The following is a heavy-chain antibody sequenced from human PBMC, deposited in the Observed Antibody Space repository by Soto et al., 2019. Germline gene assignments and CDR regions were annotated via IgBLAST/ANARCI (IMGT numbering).Heavy chain of an antibody. Sequence: PSETLSLTCTVSGGSISSGGYYWSWIRQHPGKGLEWIGYIYYSGSTYYNPSLKSRVTISVDTSKNQFSLKLSSVTAADTAVYYCARGPIFCSSTSCYYHYMDVWGKGTTVTVSS. V-gene: IGHV4-31*03. CDR1: GGSISSGGYY. CDR3: ARGPIFCSSTSCYYHYMDV. J-gene: IGHJ6*03. D-gene: IGHD2-2*01. CDR2: IYYSGST.